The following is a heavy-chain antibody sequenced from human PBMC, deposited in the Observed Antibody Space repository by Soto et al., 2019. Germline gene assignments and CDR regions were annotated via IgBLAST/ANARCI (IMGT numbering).Heavy chain of an antibody. Sequence: KGLEWVSYISSSRSAIYYADSVKGRFTISRDNAKNSLFVQMNSLRAEDTAVFFCQAEDGIRDLRSVSAFLLNRSTDL. CDR2: ISSSRSAI. J-gene: IGHJ2*01. CDR3: QAEDGIRDLRSVSAFLLNRSTDL. V-gene: IGHV3-48*01. D-gene: IGHD3-9*01.